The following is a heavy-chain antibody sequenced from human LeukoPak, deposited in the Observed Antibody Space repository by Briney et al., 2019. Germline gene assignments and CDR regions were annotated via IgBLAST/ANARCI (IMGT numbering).Heavy chain of an antibody. V-gene: IGHV3-48*01. CDR2: ISSSSSTI. CDR3: ARDRVTMVRGGTY. D-gene: IGHD3-10*01. Sequence: GGSLRLSCAASGFTFSSYSMNWVRQAPGKGLEGVSYISSSSSTIYYADSVKGRFTISRDNAKNSLYLQMNSLRAEDTAVYYCARDRVTMVRGGTYWGQGTLVTVSS. CDR1: GFTFSSYS. J-gene: IGHJ4*02.